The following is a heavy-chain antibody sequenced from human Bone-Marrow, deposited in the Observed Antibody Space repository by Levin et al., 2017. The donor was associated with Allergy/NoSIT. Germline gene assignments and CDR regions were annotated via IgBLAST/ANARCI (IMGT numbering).Heavy chain of an antibody. CDR1: GGSISSSSYY. CDR3: ASQYYDILTGSFDY. D-gene: IGHD3-9*01. Sequence: RSQTLSLTCTVSGGSISSSSYYWGWIRQPPGKGLEWIGSIYYSGSTYYNPSLKSRVTISVDTSKNQFSLKLSSVTAADTAVYYCASQYYDILTGSFDYWGQGTLVTVSS. J-gene: IGHJ4*02. CDR2: IYYSGST. V-gene: IGHV4-39*01.